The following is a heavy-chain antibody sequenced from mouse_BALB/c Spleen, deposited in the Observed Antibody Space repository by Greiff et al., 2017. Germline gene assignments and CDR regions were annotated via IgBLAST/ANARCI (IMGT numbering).Heavy chain of an antibody. D-gene: IGHD2-1*01. J-gene: IGHJ4*01. CDR1: GYTFTSYT. Sequence: VQLQQPGAELVRPGASVKLSCKASGYTFTSYTMHWVKQRPGQGLEWIGYINPSSGYTEYNQKFKDKTTLTADKSSSPAYMQLSSLTSEDSAVYYCARKWIYCGNYGYALDYWGQGTSGTVSS. CDR2: INPSSGYT. CDR3: ARKWIYCGNYGYALDY. V-gene: IGHV1-4*02.